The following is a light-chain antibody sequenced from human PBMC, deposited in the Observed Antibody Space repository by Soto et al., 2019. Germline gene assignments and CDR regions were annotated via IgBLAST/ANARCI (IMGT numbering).Light chain of an antibody. V-gene: IGLV2-8*01. CDR3: SAYAGSNNFV. J-gene: IGLJ1*01. CDR1: SSDVGDNY. CDR2: EVS. Sequence: QYVRSHPPSACWSPGQSVTISCTGTSSDVGDNYVSWYQQHLGKAPKLIIYEVSQRPSGVPDRFSGSRSGNTASLTVSGLQTEDQADHYCSAYAGSNNFVFGSGTKVTVL.